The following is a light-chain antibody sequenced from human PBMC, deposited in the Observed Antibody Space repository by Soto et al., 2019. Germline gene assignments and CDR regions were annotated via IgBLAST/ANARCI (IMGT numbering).Light chain of an antibody. V-gene: IGLV7-46*01. Sequence: QAVVTQEPSLTVSPGGTVTLTCGSSTGAVTSGHYPYWFQQKPGQAPRTLIYDTCNKHSWTPARFSGSLLGGKAALTLSGAQPEDEAEYYCLLSYSGARPWVFGGGTKLTVL. CDR3: LLSYSGARPWV. CDR1: TGAVTSGHY. CDR2: DTC. J-gene: IGLJ3*02.